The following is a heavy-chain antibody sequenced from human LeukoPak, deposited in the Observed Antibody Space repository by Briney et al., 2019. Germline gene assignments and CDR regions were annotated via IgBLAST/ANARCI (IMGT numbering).Heavy chain of an antibody. D-gene: IGHD5-12*01. Sequence: ASVKVSCKASGYTFTGYYMHWVRQAPGQGLEWMGWINPNSGGTNYAQKFQGRVTMTRDTSISTAYMELSRLRSDDTAVYYCARGVATTNRPQYYYYMDVWGKGTTVTVSS. CDR2: INPNSGGT. V-gene: IGHV1-2*02. CDR3: ARGVATTNRPQYYYYMDV. J-gene: IGHJ6*03. CDR1: GYTFTGYY.